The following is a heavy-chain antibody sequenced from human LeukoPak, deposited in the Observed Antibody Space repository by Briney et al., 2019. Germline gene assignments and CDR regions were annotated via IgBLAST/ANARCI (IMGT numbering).Heavy chain of an antibody. J-gene: IGHJ4*02. CDR1: GFTFRNAW. CDR3: ATDRSGWYDY. V-gene: IGHV3-15*01. CDR2: IKSKTDGGTI. D-gene: IGHD6-19*01. Sequence: PGGSLRLSCAASGFTFRNAWMIWVRQAPGKGLEWVGHIKSKTDGGTIDYAAPVKGRFTISRDDSKNTLYLQMNSLKTEDTAVYHCATDRSGWYDYWGQGTLVTVSS.